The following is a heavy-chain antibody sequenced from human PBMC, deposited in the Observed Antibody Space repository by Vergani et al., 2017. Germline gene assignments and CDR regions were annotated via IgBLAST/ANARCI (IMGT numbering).Heavy chain of an antibody. J-gene: IGHJ4*02. V-gene: IGHV1-46*03. CDR3: ARGDYGVLTGYRY. D-gene: IGHD3-9*01. CDR1: GYTFSNYY. CDR2: INPCGSHT. Sequence: QVQVVQSGAEVKKSGASVKVSCKTSGYTFSNYYMHWVRPAPGQGLEWMGIINPCGSHTNYAQKFQGRVTMTRDTSTSTVYMELSSLRSEDTAIYYCARGDYGVLTGYRYWGQGTLVTVSA.